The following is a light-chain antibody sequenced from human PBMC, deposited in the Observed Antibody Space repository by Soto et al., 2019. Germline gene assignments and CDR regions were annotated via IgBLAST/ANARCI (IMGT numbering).Light chain of an antibody. Sequence: QSVLTQPPSVSAAPGQKVTISCSGSSSNIGGNSVSWYQQLPGTAPKLLIYDDNKRPSGIPDRFSGSKSGTSATLGITGFQTGDEADYYCGSWDSSPSAYVFRTGTKVTVX. J-gene: IGLJ1*01. V-gene: IGLV1-51*01. CDR1: SSNIGGNS. CDR2: DDN. CDR3: GSWDSSPSAYV.